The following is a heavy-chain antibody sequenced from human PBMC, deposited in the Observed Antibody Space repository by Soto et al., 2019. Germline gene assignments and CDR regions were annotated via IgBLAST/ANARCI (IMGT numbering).Heavy chain of an antibody. CDR1: GFTFSGYG. Sequence: GGSLRLSCAPYGFTFSGYGYHWVRQAPGTGLEWVAVIWYDGSKKYYADSVKGRFTISRDDSKNTLYLQMDSLRAEDTAVYYCARDSLSFSLDSWGQGTLVTVSS. J-gene: IGHJ4*02. CDR3: ARDSLSFSLDS. V-gene: IGHV3-33*01. CDR2: IWYDGSKK. D-gene: IGHD3-3*01.